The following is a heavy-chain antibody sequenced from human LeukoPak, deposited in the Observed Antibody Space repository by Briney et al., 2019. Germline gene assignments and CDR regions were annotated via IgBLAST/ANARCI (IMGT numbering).Heavy chain of an antibody. CDR1: GFSLINSD. D-gene: IGHD5-24*01. Sequence: GGSLRLSCASSGFSLINSDMHWVRQAPGKGPEWVAFIRYDGSDKYYADSLKGRFTISRANSKNTLYLQMNSLSGEDTAVYYCARNRVGFHYADAFDMWGKGTMVTVSS. J-gene: IGHJ3*02. CDR2: IRYDGSDK. CDR3: ARNRVGFHYADAFDM. V-gene: IGHV3-30*02.